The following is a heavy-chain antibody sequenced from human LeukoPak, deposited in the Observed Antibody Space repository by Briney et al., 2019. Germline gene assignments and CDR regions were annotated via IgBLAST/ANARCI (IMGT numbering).Heavy chain of an antibody. J-gene: IGHJ4*02. CDR1: GYSFISYG. V-gene: IGHV1-18*01. CDR2: ISGSNGKT. Sequence: ASVKVSCKASGYSFISYGINWVRQAPGQGLECMGWISGSNGKTNSAQNVQGRVTMTTDTSTNTAYMELRSLRSDDTAVYYCARAPNSQSPTDYWGQGTLVTVSS. D-gene: IGHD1-1*01. CDR3: ARAPNSQSPTDY.